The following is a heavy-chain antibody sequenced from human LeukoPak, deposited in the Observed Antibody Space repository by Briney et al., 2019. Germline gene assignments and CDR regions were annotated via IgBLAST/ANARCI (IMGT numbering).Heavy chain of an antibody. D-gene: IGHD6-13*01. CDR1: AYTFTAYY. CDR2: IIPILGIA. Sequence: GASVKVSCKASAYTFTAYYMHWVRQAPGQGLEWMGRIIPILGIANYAQKFQGRVTITADKSTSTAYMELSSLRSEDTAVYYCAREAAAAGTLDYWGQGTLVTVSS. V-gene: IGHV1-69*04. CDR3: AREAAAAGTLDY. J-gene: IGHJ4*02.